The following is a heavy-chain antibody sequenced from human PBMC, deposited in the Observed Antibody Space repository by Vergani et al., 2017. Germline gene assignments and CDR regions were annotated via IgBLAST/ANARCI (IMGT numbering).Heavy chain of an antibody. CDR2: IDEYGNRA. CDR1: GFSFDTYW. Sequence: EVQLVESGGGSVQSGESLRLSCVASGFSFDTYWMHWVRQVPGKGLMWVARIDEYGNRATYGDFETGRFTISRDNAKNTVFLQMNNLSADDAGVYYCVRTEYYTGIACNTRFDSWGQGALVTVSS. CDR3: VRTEYYTGIACNTRFDS. D-gene: IGHD1-1*01. V-gene: IGHV3-74*03. J-gene: IGHJ5*01.